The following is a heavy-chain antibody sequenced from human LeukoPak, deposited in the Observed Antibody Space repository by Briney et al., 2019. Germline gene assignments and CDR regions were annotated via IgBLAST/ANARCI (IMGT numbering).Heavy chain of an antibody. Sequence: PSETLSLTSAVYGGSFSGYYWSWIRQPPGKGLEWIGEINHSGSTNYNPSLKSRVTISVDTSKNQFSLKLSSVTAADTAVYYCARGRNIVVVPAAIPRRAYYGMDVWGQGTTVTVSS. CDR2: INHSGST. CDR3: ARGRNIVVVPAAIPRRAYYGMDV. CDR1: GGSFSGYY. D-gene: IGHD2-2*01. J-gene: IGHJ6*02. V-gene: IGHV4-34*01.